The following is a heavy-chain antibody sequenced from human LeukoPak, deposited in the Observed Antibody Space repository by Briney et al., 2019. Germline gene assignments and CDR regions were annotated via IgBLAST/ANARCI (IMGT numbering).Heavy chain of an antibody. CDR1: GFAFGSYV. J-gene: IGHJ3*02. V-gene: IGHV3-23*01. CDR3: ARDFGWYYYDSSGYTDDMGAFDI. D-gene: IGHD3-22*01. CDR2: ISGSGGTT. Sequence: GGSLRLSCGASGFAFGSYVMNWVRQAPGKGLEWVSSISGSGGTTYYADSVRGRFTISRDNSKNTLYLQMNSLRAEDTAVYYCARDFGWYYYDSSGYTDDMGAFDIWGQGTMVTVSS.